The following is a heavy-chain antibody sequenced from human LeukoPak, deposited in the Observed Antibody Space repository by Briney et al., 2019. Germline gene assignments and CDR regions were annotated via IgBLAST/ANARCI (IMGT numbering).Heavy chain of an antibody. J-gene: IGHJ4*01. CDR3: AADYARPVTFDS. Sequence: LGGSLRLSCAASGFTFSDAWMNWVRRAPGKGLEWVGLIRKKTDGGTSDYAAPVKGRFTISRDDSRNTLFLQMNSLKTEDTAVYYCAADYARPVTFDSWGQEPWSPSPQ. CDR2: IRKKTDGGTS. CDR1: GFTFSDAW. V-gene: IGHV3-15*01. D-gene: IGHD4-23*01.